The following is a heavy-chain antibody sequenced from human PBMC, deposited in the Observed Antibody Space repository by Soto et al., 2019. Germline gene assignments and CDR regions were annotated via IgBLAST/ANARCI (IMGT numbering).Heavy chain of an antibody. V-gene: IGHV3-21*01. CDR1: GFTFSSYS. J-gene: IGHJ6*02. CDR2: ISSSSSSI. CDR3: ARVEDIVVVPAATYYYYYGMDV. D-gene: IGHD2-2*01. Sequence: EVQLVESGGGLVKPGGSLRLSCAASGFTFSSYSMNWVRQAPGKGLEWVSSISSSSSSIYYAGSVKGRFTISRDNAKNSLYLQMNSLRAEDTAVYYCARVEDIVVVPAATYYYYYGMDVWGQGTTVTVSS.